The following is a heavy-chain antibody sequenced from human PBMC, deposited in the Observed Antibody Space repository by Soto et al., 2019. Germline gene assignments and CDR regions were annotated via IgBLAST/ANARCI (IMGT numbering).Heavy chain of an antibody. CDR3: ASVPIWCGSSSCYTEGFDS. Sequence: GSLRLSCVASGFVFSDYAMSWVRQAPGKGLEWVSAISAGGSDTYYADSVKGRFTVSRVNSESTLYLQMNTLRAEDTAIYYCASVPIWCGSSSCYTEGFDSWGQGTLVTVSS. CDR2: ISAGGSDT. J-gene: IGHJ4*02. V-gene: IGHV3-23*01. CDR1: GFVFSDYA. D-gene: IGHD2-2*01.